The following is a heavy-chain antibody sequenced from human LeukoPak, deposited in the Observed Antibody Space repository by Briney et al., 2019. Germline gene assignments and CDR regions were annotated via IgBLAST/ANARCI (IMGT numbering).Heavy chain of an antibody. D-gene: IGHD2-15*01. J-gene: IGHJ4*02. CDR3: ARLMGIVVVVAAYPLKGYFDY. CDR1: GGSISSSSYY. V-gene: IGHV4-39*01. CDR2: IYYSGST. Sequence: PSETLSLTCTVSGGSISSSSYYWGWIRQPPGKGLEWIGSIYYSGSTYYNPSLKSRVTISVDTSKNQFSLKLSSVTAADTAVYYCARLMGIVVVVAAYPLKGYFDYWGQGTPVTVSS.